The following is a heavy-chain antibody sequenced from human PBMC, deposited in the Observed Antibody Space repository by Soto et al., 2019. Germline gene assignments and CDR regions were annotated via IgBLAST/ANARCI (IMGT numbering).Heavy chain of an antibody. CDR1: GFICSSYD. D-gene: IGHD2-8*02. Sequence: EVQMLESGGGLVQPGGSLRLSCVASGFICSSYDMSWVRQAPGKGLEWVSTILVSDSTHYEDSVRGRFTISRDRPKNTLYLQMNSLTAGDTAVYYCAKATATGGGAFDICGQGTMVTVSS. J-gene: IGHJ3*02. V-gene: IGHV3-23*01. CDR3: AKATATGGGAFDI. CDR2: ILVSDST.